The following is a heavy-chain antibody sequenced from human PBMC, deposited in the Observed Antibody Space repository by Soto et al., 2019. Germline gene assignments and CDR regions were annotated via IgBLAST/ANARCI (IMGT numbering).Heavy chain of an antibody. CDR2: ISGSGGST. Sequence: EVQLLESGGGLVQPGGSLRLSCAASGFTFSSYAMSWVRQAPGKGLEWVSAISGSGGSTYYADSVKGRFTISRDNSKNTMDLQMNSLRAEATAVYYCAKASLIYCGDDTYFDYWGQGTLVTVSS. D-gene: IGHD4-17*01. CDR1: GFTFSSYA. V-gene: IGHV3-23*01. CDR3: AKASLIYCGDDTYFDY. J-gene: IGHJ4*02.